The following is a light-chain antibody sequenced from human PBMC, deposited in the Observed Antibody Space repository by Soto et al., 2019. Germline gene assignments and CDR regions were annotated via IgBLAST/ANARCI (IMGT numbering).Light chain of an antibody. CDR1: QSISSY. CDR3: LQDYDYPWT. CDR2: AAS. J-gene: IGKJ1*01. V-gene: IGKV1-6*01. Sequence: IQMTQSPSSLSASVGDRVTITCRASQSISSYLNWYQQKPGKAPKLLIYAASSLQSGVPSRFSGSGSGTDFTLTISSLQPEDFATYYCLQDYDYPWTFGQGTKVDIK.